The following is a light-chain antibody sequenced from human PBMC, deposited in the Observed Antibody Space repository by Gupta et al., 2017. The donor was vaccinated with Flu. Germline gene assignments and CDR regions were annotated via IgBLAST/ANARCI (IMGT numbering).Light chain of an antibody. V-gene: IGLV3-19*01. Sequence: WYQQQPLPTPILLIYPDAKRPPVMPDRFSDSNSGHTASLTITGTHAADDADYYSYTHYSICITWVFGGGTKLTVL. CDR2: PDA. CDR3: YTHYSICITWV. J-gene: IGLJ3*02.